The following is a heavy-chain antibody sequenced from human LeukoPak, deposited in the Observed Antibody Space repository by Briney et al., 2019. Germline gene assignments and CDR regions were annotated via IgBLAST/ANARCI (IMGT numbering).Heavy chain of an antibody. V-gene: IGHV6-1*01. J-gene: IGHJ4*02. CDR2: TYSRSKWYN. D-gene: IGHD6-19*01. Sequence: SQTLSLTCAISGYSVSSNIAAWNWIRQSPSRGLEWLGRTYSRSKWYNDYAVSVKSRITINPDTSKNQFSLQLNSVTPGDTAVYYCARSIAVAGNYFDYWGQGTLVTVSS. CDR1: GYSVSSNIAA. CDR3: ARSIAVAGNYFDY.